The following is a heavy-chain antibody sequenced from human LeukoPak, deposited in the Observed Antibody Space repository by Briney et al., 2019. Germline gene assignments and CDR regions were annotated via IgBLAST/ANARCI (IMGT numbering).Heavy chain of an antibody. Sequence: SETLSLTCTVSGDSIDSYYWSWIRQPPAKGLQWIGYIYYRRTTSFNPFLKSRVTISVDTSKNQFSLKLNSVTAADTAVYYCARLPRYGGYDHFDYWGQGILVIVSS. CDR2: IYYRRTT. J-gene: IGHJ4*02. V-gene: IGHV4-59*12. CDR3: ARLPRYGGYDHFDY. D-gene: IGHD5-12*01. CDR1: GDSIDSYY.